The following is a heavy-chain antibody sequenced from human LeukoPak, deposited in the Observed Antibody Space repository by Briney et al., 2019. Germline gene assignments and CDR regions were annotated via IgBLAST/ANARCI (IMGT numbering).Heavy chain of an antibody. CDR1: GFTFSSYS. CDR2: ISSSSSTI. J-gene: IGHJ5*02. Sequence: GGSLRLSCAASGFTFSSYSMNWVRQAPGKGLEWVSYISSSSSTIYYADSVKGRFTISRDNAKNSLYLQVNSLRAEDTAVYYCARGPESYYYGSGNWFDPWGQGTLVTVSS. V-gene: IGHV3-48*01. CDR3: ARGPESYYYGSGNWFDP. D-gene: IGHD3-10*01.